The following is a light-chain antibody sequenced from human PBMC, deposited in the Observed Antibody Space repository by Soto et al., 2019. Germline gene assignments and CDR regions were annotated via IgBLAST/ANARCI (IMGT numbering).Light chain of an antibody. CDR2: GAS. CDR3: QKFGTSPLT. V-gene: IGKV3-20*01. CDR1: QRISINY. Sequence: IVLTQAPGTLSLSQGERATLSCRTSQRISINYLAWYQQKPGQAPRLLIFGASNRATGTPDRFSGSGSGTDFTLTISRLEPEDFALYYCQKFGTSPLTFGGGTKVDI. J-gene: IGKJ4*01.